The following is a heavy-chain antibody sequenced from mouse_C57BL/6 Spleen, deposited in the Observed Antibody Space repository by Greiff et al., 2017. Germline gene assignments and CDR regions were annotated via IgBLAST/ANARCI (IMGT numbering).Heavy chain of an antibody. Sequence: QVQLQQPGAELVKPGASVKMSCKASGYTFTSYWITWVKQRPGQGLEWIGDIYPGSGSTNYTEKFKGKATLTVDTSSNTAYMQLSSLTSEDAAVYCGASLYYGSSYVFAYWGQGTTLTVSS. D-gene: IGHD1-1*01. CDR2: IYPGSGST. CDR3: ASLYYGSSYVFAY. J-gene: IGHJ2*01. V-gene: IGHV1-55*01. CDR1: GYTFTSYW.